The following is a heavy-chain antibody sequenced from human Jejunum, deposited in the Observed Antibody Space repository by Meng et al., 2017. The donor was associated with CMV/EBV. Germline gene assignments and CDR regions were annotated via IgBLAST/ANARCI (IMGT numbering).Heavy chain of an antibody. CDR2: FYYDGT. D-gene: IGHD2-2*01. CDR3: ARESTSRGKYYFDY. Sequence: VSCVSISRYFWSWIRQSPGKGLEWIGYFYYDGTNYNPSLKSRATISVDTSKNQFSLQLSSVTAADTAVYYCARESTSRGKYYFDYWGQGTRVTVSS. J-gene: IGHJ4*02. V-gene: IGHV4-59*01. CDR1: CVSISRYF.